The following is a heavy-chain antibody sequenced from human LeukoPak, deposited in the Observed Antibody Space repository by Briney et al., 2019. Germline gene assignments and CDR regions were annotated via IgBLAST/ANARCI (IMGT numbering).Heavy chain of an antibody. CDR2: ISYDGSNK. J-gene: IGHJ4*02. CDR3: ARDTRRAAATLDY. V-gene: IGHV3-30*03. Sequence: GGSLRLSCAASGFTFSSYGMHWVRQAPGKGLEWVAVISYDGSNKYYADSVKGRFTISRDNSKNTLYLQMNSLRAEDTAVYYCARDTRRAAATLDYWGQGTLVTVSS. D-gene: IGHD6-13*01. CDR1: GFTFSSYG.